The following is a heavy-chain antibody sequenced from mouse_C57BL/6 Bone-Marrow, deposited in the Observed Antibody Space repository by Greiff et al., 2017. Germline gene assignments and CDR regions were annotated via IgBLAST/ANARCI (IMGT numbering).Heavy chain of an antibody. Sequence: QVQLQQPGAELVKPGASVKMSCKASGYTFTSYWITWVKQRPGQGLEWIGDIYPGSGSTNYNEKFKSKATLTVDTSSSTAYMQLRSLTSEYSAVYYCARECGINTVGWYFDVWGTGTTVTVTS. D-gene: IGHD1-1*01. V-gene: IGHV1-55*01. CDR2: IYPGSGST. J-gene: IGHJ1*03. CDR3: ARECGINTVGWYFDV. CDR1: GYTFTSYW.